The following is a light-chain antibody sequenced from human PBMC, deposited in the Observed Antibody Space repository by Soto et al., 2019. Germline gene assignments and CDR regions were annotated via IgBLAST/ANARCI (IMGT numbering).Light chain of an antibody. V-gene: IGKV3-11*01. CDR3: QQRANLWT. J-gene: IGKJ1*01. CDR1: QSVYSL. CDR2: DVA. Sequence: EVVLTQSPATLSLSPGERATVSCRASQSVYSLLAWYQQKPGQAPRLLIFDVATRAPGITARFSGSGFGTDFTLTSRHLGVEEFAVYYCQQRANLWTFGQGTRVQI.